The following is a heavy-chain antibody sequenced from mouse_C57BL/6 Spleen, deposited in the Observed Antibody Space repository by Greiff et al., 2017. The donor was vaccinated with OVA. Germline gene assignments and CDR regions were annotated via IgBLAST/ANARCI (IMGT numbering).Heavy chain of an antibody. Sequence: QVQLQQPGAELVMPGASVKLSCKASGYTFTSYWMHWVKQRPGQGLEWIGEIDPSDSYTNYNQKFKGKSTLTVDKSSSTAYMQLSSLTSEDSAVYYCAKRGYYYGSSYMDYFDYWGQGTTLTVSS. CDR1: GYTFTSYW. V-gene: IGHV1-69*01. J-gene: IGHJ2*01. D-gene: IGHD1-1*01. CDR2: IDPSDSYT. CDR3: AKRGYYYGSSYMDYFDY.